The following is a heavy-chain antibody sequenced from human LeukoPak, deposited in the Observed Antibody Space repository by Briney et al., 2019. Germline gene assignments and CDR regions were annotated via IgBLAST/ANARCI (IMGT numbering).Heavy chain of an antibody. CDR3: AKGNFWSGYYTGETTHFDY. CDR2: ISYDGSNK. Sequence: GGSLRLSCAASGFTFSSYGMHWVRQAPGKELEWVAVISYDGSNKYYADSVKGRFTISRDNSKNTLYLQMNSLRAEDTAVYYCAKGNFWSGYYTGETTHFDYWGQGTLVTVSS. D-gene: IGHD3-3*01. J-gene: IGHJ4*02. CDR1: GFTFSSYG. V-gene: IGHV3-30*18.